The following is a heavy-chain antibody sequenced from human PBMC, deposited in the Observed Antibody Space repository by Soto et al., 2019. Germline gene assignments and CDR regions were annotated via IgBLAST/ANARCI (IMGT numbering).Heavy chain of an antibody. Sequence: SETLSLTCAVYVDADSFKAYFWSWIRQSPGRGLEWIAEINHSGSANSNPSIGSRVSISVDKSKKQISLKLSSVTAAATAVYYCARVSRGYYDSWGQGTLVTVSS. CDR1: VDADSFKAYF. J-gene: IGHJ4*02. CDR3: ARVSRGYYDS. V-gene: IGHV4-34*01. CDR2: INHSGSA.